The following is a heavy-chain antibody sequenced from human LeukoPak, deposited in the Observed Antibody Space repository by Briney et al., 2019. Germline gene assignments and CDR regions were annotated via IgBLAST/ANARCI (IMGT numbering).Heavy chain of an antibody. CDR3: ARHNGGSSSIRA. CDR2: MYNSGTT. D-gene: IGHD3-16*01. V-gene: IGHV4-59*08. Sequence: SETLSLTCSVSGGSITSYYWSWIRQPPGKGLEWIGYMYNSGTTNYNPSLKSRVTISVDTSKNQFSLKLSSVTAADTAVHYCARHNGGSSSIRAWGQGTLVTVSS. CDR1: GGSITSYY. J-gene: IGHJ5*02.